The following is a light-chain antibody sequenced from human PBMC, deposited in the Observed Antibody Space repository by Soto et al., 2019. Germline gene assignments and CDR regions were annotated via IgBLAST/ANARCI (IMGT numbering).Light chain of an antibody. CDR2: DAS. V-gene: IGKV1-5*01. Sequence: DIQMTQSPSTLSASVGDGVTITCRASEIITNRLAWYQQKPGKAPKVLIYDASNLESGVPSRFSGFRSGTEFTLTISSLQPDDFATYYCQHYGGMWTFGQGTKVDIK. CDR1: EIITNR. J-gene: IGKJ1*01. CDR3: QHYGGMWT.